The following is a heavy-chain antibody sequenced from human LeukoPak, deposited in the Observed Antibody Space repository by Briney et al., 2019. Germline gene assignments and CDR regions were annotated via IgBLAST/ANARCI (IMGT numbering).Heavy chain of an antibody. Sequence: SETLSLTCAVYGGSFSGYYWSWIRQPAGKGLEWIGEINHSGSTNYNPSLKSRVTISVDTSKNQFSLKLSSVTAADTAVYYCARGGGYSDWGQGTLVTVSS. V-gene: IGHV4-34*01. CDR3: ARGGGYSD. D-gene: IGHD2-15*01. CDR1: GGSFSGYY. J-gene: IGHJ4*02. CDR2: INHSGST.